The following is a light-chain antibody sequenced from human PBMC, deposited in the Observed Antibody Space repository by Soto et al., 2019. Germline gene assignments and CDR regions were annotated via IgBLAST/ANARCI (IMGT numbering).Light chain of an antibody. J-gene: IGKJ1*01. Sequence: DIQMTQSPSAMSAAVGDRVTITCRASQDIGYHLGWFQQKPGKAPKRLIYSASSLDSGVPLRFSATGSGTEFTFTISSLQPEDFATYYCQLHNNYTRTFGQGTKVDIX. CDR2: SAS. CDR3: QLHNNYTRT. CDR1: QDIGYH. V-gene: IGKV1-17*03.